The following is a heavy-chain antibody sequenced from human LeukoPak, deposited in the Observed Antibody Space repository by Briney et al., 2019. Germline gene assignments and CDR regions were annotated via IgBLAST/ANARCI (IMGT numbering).Heavy chain of an antibody. CDR3: AKGVLGAGSLLEYFQH. J-gene: IGHJ1*01. Sequence: GGSLGLSCAASGFAFRNYDMIWVRQAPGRGLEWVSGITTDGSGAYYADSVKGRFTVSRDNSKNTVFLQMNSLRGEDAAIYYCAKGVLGAGSLLEYFQHWGQGTLVTASS. CDR1: GFAFRNYD. CDR2: ITTDGSGA. D-gene: IGHD3-10*01. V-gene: IGHV3-23*01.